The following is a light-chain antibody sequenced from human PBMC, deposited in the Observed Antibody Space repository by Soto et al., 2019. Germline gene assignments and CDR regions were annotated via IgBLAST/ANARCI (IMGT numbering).Light chain of an antibody. CDR2: KAS. V-gene: IGKV1-5*03. CDR1: HSISSW. CDR3: QQYNSYPWT. Sequence: IQMTLSPSTLSASVSARVTITRRSSHSISSWSAWYQQKPAKAPKLLIYKASSLESGVSSRFSGSGSGTEFTLTIRSLQPDDFATYYCQQYNSYPWTFGQGTKVDIK. J-gene: IGKJ1*01.